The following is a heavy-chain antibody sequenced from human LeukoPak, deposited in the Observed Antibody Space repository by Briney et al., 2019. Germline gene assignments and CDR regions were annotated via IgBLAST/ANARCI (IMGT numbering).Heavy chain of an antibody. J-gene: IGHJ4*02. V-gene: IGHV3-33*06. CDR2: IWNDGSDK. CDR3: AKDAEKGFDFSNSIQS. D-gene: IGHD4-11*01. Sequence: PGGSLRLSCTTSGFTFSHYAMHWVRQAPGKGLQWVAVIWNDGSDKYYGDSVKGRFTISRDNSKKTVYLQLSSLRVEDTAVYYCAKDAEKGFDFSNSIQSWGQGTLVTVSS. CDR1: GFTFSHYA.